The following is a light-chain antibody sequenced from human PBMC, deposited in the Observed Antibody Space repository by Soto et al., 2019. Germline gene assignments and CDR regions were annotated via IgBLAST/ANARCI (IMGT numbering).Light chain of an antibody. Sequence: QSALTQPASVSGSPGQSVTISCTGTNSDVGRYNLVSWYQQHPGKAPKLMIYEVSKRPSGISDRFSGSKSGKMASLTISGLQAEDEADYYCCSYASSSTLVFGGGTKVTVL. CDR3: CSYASSSTLV. J-gene: IGLJ2*01. CDR1: NSDVGRYNL. V-gene: IGLV2-14*02. CDR2: EVS.